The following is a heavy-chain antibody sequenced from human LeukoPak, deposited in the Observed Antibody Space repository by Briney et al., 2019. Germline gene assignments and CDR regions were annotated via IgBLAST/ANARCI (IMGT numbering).Heavy chain of an antibody. D-gene: IGHD3-16*01. J-gene: IGHJ4*02. Sequence: SVKVSCKASGGTFSRYDISWVRQAPGQGLEWMGGIIPLFGTPNYAQKFQGRVTITRNTSISTAYMELSSLRSEDTAVYYCARGGRRGGYYFDYWGQGTLVTVSS. CDR1: GGTFSRYD. CDR2: IIPLFGTP. CDR3: ARGGRRGGYYFDY. V-gene: IGHV1-69*05.